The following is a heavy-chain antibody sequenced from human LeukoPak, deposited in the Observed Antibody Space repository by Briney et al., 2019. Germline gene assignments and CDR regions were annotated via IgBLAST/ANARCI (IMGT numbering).Heavy chain of an antibody. CDR1: GYTFTSYD. CDR3: ARELAGYCSSTSCSLFDP. V-gene: IGHV1-8*03. D-gene: IGHD2-2*01. J-gene: IGHJ5*02. CDR2: MNPNSGNT. Sequence: ASVKVSRKASGYTFTSYDINWVRQATGQGLEWMGWMNPNSGNTGYAQKFQGSVTITRNTSISTAYMELSSLRSEDTAVYYCARELAGYCSSTSCSLFDPWGQGTLVTVSS.